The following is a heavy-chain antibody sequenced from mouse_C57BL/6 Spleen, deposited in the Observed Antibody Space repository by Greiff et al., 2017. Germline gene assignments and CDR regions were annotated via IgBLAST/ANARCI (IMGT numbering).Heavy chain of an antibody. J-gene: IGHJ4*01. V-gene: IGHV1-54*01. CDR3: ARDGSSGYLYYAMDY. Sequence: QVHVKQSGAELVRPGTSVKVSCKASGYAFTNYLIEWVKQRPGQGLEWIGVINPGSGGTNYNEKFKGKATLTADKSSSTAYMQLSSLTSEDSAVYFCARDGSSGYLYYAMDYWGQGTSVTVSS. CDR1: GYAFTNYL. D-gene: IGHD3-2*02. CDR2: INPGSGGT.